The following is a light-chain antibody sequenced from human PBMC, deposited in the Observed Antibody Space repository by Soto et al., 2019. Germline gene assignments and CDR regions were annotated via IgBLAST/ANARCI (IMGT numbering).Light chain of an antibody. Sequence: QSALTQPASVSGSPGQSITISCTGTSSDVGGYKYVSWYQQHPGEAPKLMIYDVSNRPSGVSNRFSGSKSGNTASLTMSGLQAEDEADYYCSSYTRSSTRVFGTGTKLTVL. CDR3: SSYTRSSTRV. J-gene: IGLJ1*01. V-gene: IGLV2-14*01. CDR2: DVS. CDR1: SSDVGGYKY.